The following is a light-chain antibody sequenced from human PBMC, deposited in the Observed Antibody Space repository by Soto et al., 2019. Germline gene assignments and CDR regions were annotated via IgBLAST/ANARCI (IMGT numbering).Light chain of an antibody. J-gene: IGLJ2*01. V-gene: IGLV1-44*01. CDR3: ATWDDSLKRVV. Sequence: QSVLTQPPSASGTPGQRVTISCSGSSSNIGSETVNWYQHLPGTAPKLLIYLNNQRPSGVPDRFSGSKSDTSASLAISGLQSEDAADYYCATWDDSLKRVVFGGGTKLTVL. CDR2: LNN. CDR1: SSNIGSET.